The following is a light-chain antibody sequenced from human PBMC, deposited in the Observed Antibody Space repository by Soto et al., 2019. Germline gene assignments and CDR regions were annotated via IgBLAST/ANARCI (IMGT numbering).Light chain of an antibody. V-gene: IGLV2-14*01. CDR1: SSDVGNYKY. Sequence: QSVLTQPASVSGSPGQSITISCTGTSSDVGNYKYVSWYQQHPGKARKLTIYEVSNRPSGVSNRFSGSKSGNTASLTISGLQAEDETDYYCFSYTSSGTYVFGTGTKVSVL. CDR3: FSYTSSGTYV. CDR2: EVS. J-gene: IGLJ1*01.